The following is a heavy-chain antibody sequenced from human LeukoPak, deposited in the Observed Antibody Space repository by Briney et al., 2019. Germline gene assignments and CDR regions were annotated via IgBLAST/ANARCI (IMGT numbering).Heavy chain of an antibody. D-gene: IGHD3-10*01. CDR1: GFTFSTHS. V-gene: IGHV3-13*01. CDR3: ARGRSEFGPLDY. Sequence: GGSLRLSCAASGFTFSTHSMNWVRQAPGKGLEWVSAIGTAGDTYYPGSVKGRFTISRENAKNSLYLQMNSLRAGDTAVYYCARGRSEFGPLDYWGQGTLVTVSS. J-gene: IGHJ4*02. CDR2: IGTAGDT.